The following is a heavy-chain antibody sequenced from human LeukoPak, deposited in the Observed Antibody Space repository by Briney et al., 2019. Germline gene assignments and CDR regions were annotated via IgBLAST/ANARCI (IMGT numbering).Heavy chain of an antibody. CDR3: ARGVPIPATHPIDY. J-gene: IGHJ4*02. CDR1: GITFTSYG. V-gene: IGHV3-33*03. D-gene: IGHD3-10*01. CDR2: IWYDGSHK. Sequence: GGSLRLSCAASGITFTSYGMHRVRQAPGKGLEWGAMIWYDGSHKKYADSVEGRFSISRDASKNTLYLQMNSLRADDTAAYYCARGVPIPATHPIDYWGQGSLVTVSS.